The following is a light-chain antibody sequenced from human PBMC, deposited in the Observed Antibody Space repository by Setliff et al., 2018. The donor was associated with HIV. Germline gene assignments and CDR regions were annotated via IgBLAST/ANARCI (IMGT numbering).Light chain of an antibody. J-gene: IGLJ1*01. CDR2: VVI. CDR3: SSYTSSGTYV. Sequence: LTQPASVSGSPGQSISISCTGSSSDVGAHNYVSWYQQHPGTAPKLMIYVVINRASGVSDRFSGSKSVNTASLTISGLLAEDEADYYCSSYTSSGTYVFGTGTKVTVL. V-gene: IGLV2-14*03. CDR1: SSDVGAHNY.